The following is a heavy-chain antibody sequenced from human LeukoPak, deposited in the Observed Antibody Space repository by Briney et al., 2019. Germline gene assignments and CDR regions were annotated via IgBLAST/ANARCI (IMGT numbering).Heavy chain of an antibody. V-gene: IGHV4-31*03. Sequence: TLSLTCTVSGGSISSGGYYWSWIRQHPGKGLEWIGYIYYSGSTYYNPSLKSRVTISVDTSKNQFPLKLSSVTAADTAVYYCARVAAAKSGGYYYMDVWGKGTTVTVSS. D-gene: IGHD2-15*01. CDR2: IYYSGST. J-gene: IGHJ6*03. CDR3: ARVAAAKSGGYYYMDV. CDR1: GGSISSGGYY.